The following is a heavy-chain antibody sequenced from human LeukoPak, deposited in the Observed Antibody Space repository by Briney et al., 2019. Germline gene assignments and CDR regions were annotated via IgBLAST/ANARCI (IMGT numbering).Heavy chain of an antibody. J-gene: IGHJ4*02. V-gene: IGHV4-38-2*01. CDR1: GYSISSGYY. CDR3: ARHGPQGSY. Sequence: SETLSLTCAVSGYSISSGYYWGWIRQPPGKGLEWIGSIYHSGSTYYNPSLKSRVTISVDTSKNQFSLKLSSATAADTAVYYCARHGPQGSYWGQGTLVTVSS. D-gene: IGHD1-14*01. CDR2: IYHSGST.